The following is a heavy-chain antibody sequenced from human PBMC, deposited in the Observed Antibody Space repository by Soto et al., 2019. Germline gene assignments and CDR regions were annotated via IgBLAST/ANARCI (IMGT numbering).Heavy chain of an antibody. J-gene: IGHJ4*02. CDR3: ARDYYDILTGYYEVPGTHFDY. V-gene: IGHV3-33*01. D-gene: IGHD3-9*01. Sequence: PVGSLRLSCAASGFTFSSYGMHWVRQAPGKGLEWVAVIWYDGSNKYYADSVKGRFTISRDNSKNTLYMQMNSLRAEDTAVYYCARDYYDILTGYYEVPGTHFDYWGQGTLVTVSS. CDR1: GFTFSSYG. CDR2: IWYDGSNK.